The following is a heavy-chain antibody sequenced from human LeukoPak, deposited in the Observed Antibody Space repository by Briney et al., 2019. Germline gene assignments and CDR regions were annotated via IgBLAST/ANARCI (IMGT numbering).Heavy chain of an antibody. J-gene: IGHJ6*02. Sequence: SETLSLTCTVSGGSINSDYWSWIRQPPGKGLEWIGYIYYSGNTNYSPSLKSRVTISVDTSRKQFSLKLSSVTAADTAVYYCARRSLVRTAGYYYGMDVWGQGTTVTVSS. V-gene: IGHV4-59*08. CDR1: GGSINSDY. D-gene: IGHD4/OR15-4a*01. CDR2: IYYSGNT. CDR3: ARRSLVRTAGYYYGMDV.